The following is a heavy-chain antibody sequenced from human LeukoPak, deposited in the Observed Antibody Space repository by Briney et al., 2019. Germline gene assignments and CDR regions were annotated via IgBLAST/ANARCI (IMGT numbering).Heavy chain of an antibody. CDR2: IHERGST. CDR1: GHSFSSDSF. D-gene: IGHD6-6*01. CDR3: ARASRPSNSWFDP. J-gene: IGHJ5*02. Sequence: SETLSLTCGVSGHSFSSDSFRGWIRQPPGQGLEWIGSIHERGSTFYNPSLKSRVTISIDTSKNQFSLNVNSVTAADTAVYYCARASRPSNSWFDPWGQGTVVTVSS. V-gene: IGHV4-38-2*01.